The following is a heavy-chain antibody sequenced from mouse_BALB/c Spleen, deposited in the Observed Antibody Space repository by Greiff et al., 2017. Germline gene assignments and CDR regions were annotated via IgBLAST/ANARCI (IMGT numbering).Heavy chain of an antibody. V-gene: IGHV5-6-5*01. D-gene: IGHD1-1*01. CDR1: GFTFSSYA. CDR2: ISSGGST. Sequence: EVQLVESGGGLVKPGGSLKLSCAASGFTFSSYAMPWVRQTPEKRLEWVASISSGGSTSYPDSVKGRFTISRDNARNILYMQMSSLRSEDPAMYYCTRGGTTVVDWFADWGQGTLVTVSA. J-gene: IGHJ3*01. CDR3: TRGGTTVVDWFAD.